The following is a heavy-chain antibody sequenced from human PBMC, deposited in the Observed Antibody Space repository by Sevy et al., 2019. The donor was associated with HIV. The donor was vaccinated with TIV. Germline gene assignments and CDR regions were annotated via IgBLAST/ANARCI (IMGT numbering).Heavy chain of an antibody. CDR3: AGADPIVVVPAAKGGWFDP. Sequence: SETLSLTCAVSGYSISSGYYWGWIRQPPGKGLEWIGSIYHSGSTYYNPSLKSRVTISVDTSKNHFSLRLGSVTAADTAVYYCAGADPIVVVPAAKGGWFDPWGQGTLVTVSS. V-gene: IGHV4-38-2*01. J-gene: IGHJ5*02. D-gene: IGHD2-2*01. CDR1: GYSISSGYY. CDR2: IYHSGST.